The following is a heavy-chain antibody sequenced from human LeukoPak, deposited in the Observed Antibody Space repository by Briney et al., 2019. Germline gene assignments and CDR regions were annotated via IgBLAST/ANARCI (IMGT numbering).Heavy chain of an antibody. CDR3: ARDKRSGPRNWFDT. D-gene: IGHD1-26*01. Sequence: SETLSLACAVYGGSLSGSYWGSIRQPPGKGLGWHGEIKQSGSTNYNPSLKSRVTISVDTSKNQFSLKLSSVTAADTAVYYCARDKRSGPRNWFDTWGQGTLVTVSS. J-gene: IGHJ5*02. V-gene: IGHV4-34*01. CDR2: IKQSGST. CDR1: GGSLSGSY.